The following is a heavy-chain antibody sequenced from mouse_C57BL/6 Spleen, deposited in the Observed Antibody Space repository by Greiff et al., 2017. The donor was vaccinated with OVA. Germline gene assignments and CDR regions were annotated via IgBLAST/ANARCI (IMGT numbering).Heavy chain of an antibody. V-gene: IGHV3-6*01. CDR3: ARDLNWDAY. Sequence: EVKLMESGPGLVKPSQSLSLTCSVTGYSITSGYYWNWIRQFPGNKLEWMGYISYDGSNNYNPSLKKRISITRDTSKNQFFLKLNSVTTEDTATYYCARDLNWDAYWGQGTLVTVSA. CDR1: GYSITSGYY. CDR2: ISYDGSN. D-gene: IGHD4-1*01. J-gene: IGHJ3*01.